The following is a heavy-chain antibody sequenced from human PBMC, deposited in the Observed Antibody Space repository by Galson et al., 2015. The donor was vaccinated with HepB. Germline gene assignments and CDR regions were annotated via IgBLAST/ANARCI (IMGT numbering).Heavy chain of an antibody. D-gene: IGHD6-13*01. CDR1: GFTFSSYG. V-gene: IGHV3-30*18. Sequence: SLRLSCAASGFTFSSYGMHWVRQAPGKGLEWVAVISYDGSNKYYADSVKGRFTISRDNSKNTLYLQMNSLRAEDTAVYYCAKELWGIAAAGPFDYWGQGTLVTVSS. J-gene: IGHJ4*02. CDR2: ISYDGSNK. CDR3: AKELWGIAAAGPFDY.